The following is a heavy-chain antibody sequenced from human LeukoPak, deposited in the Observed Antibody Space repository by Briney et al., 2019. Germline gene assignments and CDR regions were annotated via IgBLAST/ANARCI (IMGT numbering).Heavy chain of an antibody. J-gene: IGHJ4*02. V-gene: IGHV4-59*08. Sequence: SETLSLTCTVSGGSISSYYWSWMRQPPGKGLEWIGYIYYGGNTYFNPPLKSRVTISVDTSKDQFALKLSSVTAADTAFYCCARHSNGYFDYWGQGTLVTVSS. D-gene: IGHD3-22*01. CDR2: IYYGGNT. CDR1: GGSISSYY. CDR3: ARHSNGYFDY.